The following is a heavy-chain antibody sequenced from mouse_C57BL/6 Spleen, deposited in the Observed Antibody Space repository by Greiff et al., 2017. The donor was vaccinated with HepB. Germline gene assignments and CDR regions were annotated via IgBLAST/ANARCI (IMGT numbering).Heavy chain of an antibody. CDR1: GYTFTSYW. V-gene: IGHV1-50*01. Sequence: VQLQQPGAELVKPGASVKLSCKASGYTFTSYWMQWVKQRPGQGLEWIGEIDPSDSYTNYNQKFKGKATLTVDTSSSTAYMQLSSLTSEDAAVYYCATGDGYYHGGQGTLVTVSA. CDR2: IDPSDSYT. J-gene: IGHJ3*01. D-gene: IGHD2-3*01. CDR3: ATGDGYYH.